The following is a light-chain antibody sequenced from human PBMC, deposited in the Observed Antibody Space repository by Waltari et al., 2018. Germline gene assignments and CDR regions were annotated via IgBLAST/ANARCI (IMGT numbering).Light chain of an antibody. Sequence: EIQMTQSHSTLSASVGDSVPITCRSSQSLHRWVAWYQQKPGRAPKVLISRASTLQSGVSSRFRGSESGTEFTLTISSLQPDDFATYYCQQSFSYPVTFGGGTKVEIK. CDR2: RAS. CDR3: QQSFSYPVT. CDR1: QSLHRW. J-gene: IGKJ4*01. V-gene: IGKV1-5*03.